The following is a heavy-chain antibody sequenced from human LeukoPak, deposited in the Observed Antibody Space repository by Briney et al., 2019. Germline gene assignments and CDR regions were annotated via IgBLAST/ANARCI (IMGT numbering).Heavy chain of an antibody. V-gene: IGHV3-53*01. CDR3: VRPAADSSGYYYFES. J-gene: IGHJ4*02. D-gene: IGHD3-22*01. CDR2: IYSVGTT. Sequence: GGSLRLPCAASGFTVSNNYMTWVRQAPGKGLDWVAIIYSVGTTRYADSVKGRFVISRDGSKNTVYLQMNSLRAEDTAVYYCVRPAADSSGYYYFESWGQGTLVTVSS. CDR1: GFTVSNNY.